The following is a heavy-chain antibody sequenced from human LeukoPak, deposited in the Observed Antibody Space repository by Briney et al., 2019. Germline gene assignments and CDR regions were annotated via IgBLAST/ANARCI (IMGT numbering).Heavy chain of an antibody. V-gene: IGHV6-1*01. Sequence: SQTLSLTCAISGDCVSSNSAAWNWIRQSSPRGLEWLGRTYYRSKWYNDYAVSVKSRITINPDTSKNQFSLQLNSVTPEDTAVYYCARALLYYYGMDVWGQGTTVTVSS. CDR2: TYYRSKWYN. CDR1: GDCVSSNSAA. J-gene: IGHJ6*02. CDR3: ARALLYYYGMDV.